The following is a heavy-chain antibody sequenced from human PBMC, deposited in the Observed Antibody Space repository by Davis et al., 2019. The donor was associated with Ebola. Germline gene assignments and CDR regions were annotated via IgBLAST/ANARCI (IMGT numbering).Heavy chain of an antibody. D-gene: IGHD2-15*01. Sequence: ASVKVSCKASGYTFNSQEIDWVRQAAGQGLEWVGWINPCPGDTGYAQAFQGRVTITKDTSITTAYMELTNLTFQDTAVYYCARGRRYVGLDVWGQGTTVTVAS. CDR3: ARGRRYVGLDV. CDR2: INPCPGDT. CDR1: GYTFNSQE. V-gene: IGHV1-8*01. J-gene: IGHJ6*02.